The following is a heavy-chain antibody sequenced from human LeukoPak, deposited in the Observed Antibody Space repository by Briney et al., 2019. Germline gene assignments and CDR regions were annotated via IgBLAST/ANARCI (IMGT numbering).Heavy chain of an antibody. V-gene: IGHV1-8*01. J-gene: IGHJ3*02. Sequence: ASVKVSCKASGYTFTSYDINWVRQATGQGLEWMGWMNPNSGNTGYAQKFQGRVTMTTDTSTSTAYMELRSLRSDDTAVYYCARTSQRQLWSGELYPSRLPTRGAFDIWGQGTMVTVSS. D-gene: IGHD3-10*01. CDR3: ARTSQRQLWSGELYPSRLPTRGAFDI. CDR1: GYTFTSYD. CDR2: MNPNSGNT.